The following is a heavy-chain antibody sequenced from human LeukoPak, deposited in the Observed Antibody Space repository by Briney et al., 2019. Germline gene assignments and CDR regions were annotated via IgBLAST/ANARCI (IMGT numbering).Heavy chain of an antibody. Sequence: SETLSLTCTVSGDSISRSLCYWGWIRQPPGKGLEWIGTIYYSGSTYYNPSLKSRVTISVDTSKNQFSLKLTSVTAADTAVYYCARSYGGHSVCDAFDIWGQGTMVTVSS. V-gene: IGHV4-39*01. CDR2: IYYSGST. CDR1: GDSISRSLCY. CDR3: ARSYGGHSVCDAFDI. D-gene: IGHD4-23*01. J-gene: IGHJ3*02.